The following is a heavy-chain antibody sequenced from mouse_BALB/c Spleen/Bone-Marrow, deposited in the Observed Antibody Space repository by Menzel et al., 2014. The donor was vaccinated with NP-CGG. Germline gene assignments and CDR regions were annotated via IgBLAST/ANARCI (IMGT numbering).Heavy chain of an antibody. CDR1: GYTFTSNT. V-gene: IGHV1-4*02. CDR2: INPTRGYT. J-gene: IGHJ2*01. D-gene: IGHD1-1*01. CDR3: AREATYYAYFDY. Sequence: QVQLQQSAGELARPGASVKMSCKASGYTFTSNTLQWVKQRPGQGLEWIGYINPTRGYTDYNQKFKDKTTLTADKSSSTAYMQLSSLTSEDSAVYYCAREATYYAYFDYWGQGTILTVSS.